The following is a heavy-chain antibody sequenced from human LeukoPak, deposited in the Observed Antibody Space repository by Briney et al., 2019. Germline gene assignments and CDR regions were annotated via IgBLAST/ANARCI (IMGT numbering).Heavy chain of an antibody. Sequence: ASVKVSCKASGYTFTSYGISWVRQAPGQGLEWMGWISAYNGNTNYAQKLQGRVTMTTDTSTSTAYMELRSLRSDDTAVYYCARVAVVGSIPYYFDYWGQGTLVTVSS. CDR1: GYTFTSYG. D-gene: IGHD2-15*01. CDR2: ISAYNGNT. CDR3: ARVAVVGSIPYYFDY. J-gene: IGHJ4*02. V-gene: IGHV1-18*01.